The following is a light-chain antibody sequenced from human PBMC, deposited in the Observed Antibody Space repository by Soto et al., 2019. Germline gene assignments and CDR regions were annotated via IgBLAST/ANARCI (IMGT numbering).Light chain of an antibody. CDR2: QSD. CDR3: QAWDTSNVI. V-gene: IGLV3-1*01. J-gene: IGLJ2*01. CDR1: KLGEKY. Sequence: SYELTQPPSVSVSQGQTASITCSGDKLGEKYVCWYQQTPGHSPVLVIYQSDKRPSGIPERFSGSNSGNTATLTISGTQAVDEADYYCQAWDTSNVIFGGGTKVTVL.